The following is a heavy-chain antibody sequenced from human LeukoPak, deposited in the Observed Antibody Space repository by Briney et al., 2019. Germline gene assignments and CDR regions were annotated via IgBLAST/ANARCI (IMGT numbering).Heavy chain of an antibody. J-gene: IGHJ4*02. CDR2: ISGSAHKI. CDR3: AGRPTGYSSGYIH. D-gene: IGHD5-18*01. Sequence: GGSLRLSCAASGFTFSSYAMSWVRQAPEKGLDWVSVISGSAHKIRYADSVKGRFTISRDNSENIVYLQMNNLRVEDTAVYYCAGRPTGYSSGYIHWGQGTLVTVSS. CDR1: GFTFSSYA. V-gene: IGHV3-23*01.